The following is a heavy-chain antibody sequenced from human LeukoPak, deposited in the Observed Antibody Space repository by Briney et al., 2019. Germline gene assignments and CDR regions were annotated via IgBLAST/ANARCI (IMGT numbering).Heavy chain of an antibody. CDR1: GFTFSSYG. J-gene: IGHJ4*02. Sequence: QPGRSLRLSCAASGFTFSSYGMHWVRQAPGKGLEWVAFIRYDGSNKYYADSVKGRFTISRDNSKNTLYLQMNSLRAEDTAVYYCAKDRRMEMGELSFTFWGQGTLVTVSS. V-gene: IGHV3-30*02. CDR2: IRYDGSNK. D-gene: IGHD3-16*02. CDR3: AKDRRMEMGELSFTF.